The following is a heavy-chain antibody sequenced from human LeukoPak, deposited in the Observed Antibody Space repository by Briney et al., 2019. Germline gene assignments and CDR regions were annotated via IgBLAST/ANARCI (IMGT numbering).Heavy chain of an antibody. J-gene: IGHJ4*02. CDR1: GFTFRSYW. CDR3: ARYSSSSGGASYYLDY. Sequence: GGSLRLSCAVSGFTFRSYWMHWVRQAPGKGLVWVSRISGDGSMTNYADSVKGRFTISRDNAKNTVYLQMNSLRAEDTAVYYCARYSSSSGGASYYLDYWGQGTLVTVSS. CDR2: ISGDGSMT. D-gene: IGHD6-6*01. V-gene: IGHV3-74*01.